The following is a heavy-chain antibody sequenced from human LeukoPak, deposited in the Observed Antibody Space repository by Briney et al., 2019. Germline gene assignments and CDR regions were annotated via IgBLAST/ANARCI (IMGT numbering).Heavy chain of an antibody. CDR3: ARDRMRGSFDY. Sequence: PGGSLRLSRAHSVFTLTSYSMNWVRQAPGKGLGWVSSISSSSSYIYYADSVKGRFTISRDNAKNSLYLQMKSLRAEDTAVYYCARDRMRGSFDYWGQGTLVTVSS. D-gene: IGHD3-10*01. CDR2: ISSSSSYI. V-gene: IGHV3-21*01. CDR1: VFTLTSYS. J-gene: IGHJ4*02.